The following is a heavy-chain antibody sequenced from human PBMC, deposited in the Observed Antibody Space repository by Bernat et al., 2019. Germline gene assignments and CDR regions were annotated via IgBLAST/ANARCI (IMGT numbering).Heavy chain of an antibody. J-gene: IGHJ4*02. D-gene: IGHD6-19*01. CDR2: ISSSGSTI. CDR1: GFTFSSYE. Sequence: EVQLVESGGGLVQPGGSLRLSCVASGFTFSSYEMNWVRQAPGKGLEWVSYISSSGSTIYYADSVKGRFTISRDNAKNSLYLQMNSLRAEDTAVYYCARATTSGWYVDYWGQGTLVTVSS. V-gene: IGHV3-48*03. CDR3: ARATTSGWYVDY.